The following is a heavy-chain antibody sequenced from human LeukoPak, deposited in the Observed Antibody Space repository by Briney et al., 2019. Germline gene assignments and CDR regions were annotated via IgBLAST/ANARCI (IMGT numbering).Heavy chain of an antibody. CDR3: ARGPKAQNWASPTFDY. V-gene: IGHV4-30-2*01. Sequence: SETLSLTCAVSGGSISSGGYSWSWIRQPPGKGLEWMGYIYHSRSTYYKPSLKSRVTISVDRSKNQFSLKLSSVTAADTAVYYCARGPKAQNWASPTFDYWGQGTLVTVSS. CDR1: GGSISSGGYS. CDR2: IYHSRST. J-gene: IGHJ4*02. D-gene: IGHD3-16*01.